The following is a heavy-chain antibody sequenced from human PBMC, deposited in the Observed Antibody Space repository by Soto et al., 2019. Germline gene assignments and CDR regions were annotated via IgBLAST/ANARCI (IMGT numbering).Heavy chain of an antibody. CDR1: GYKFTDYY. V-gene: IGHV1-2*04. CDR2: INPNSGGT. Sequence: GASVKVSCKASGYKFTDYYMHWVRQAPGQGLEWMGWINPNSGGTYYAQNFQGWVTMTTDTSIGTAYMELSRLKSDDTAVYYCARGASGYETWGQGTLVTVSS. J-gene: IGHJ5*02. D-gene: IGHD5-12*01. CDR3: ARGASGYET.